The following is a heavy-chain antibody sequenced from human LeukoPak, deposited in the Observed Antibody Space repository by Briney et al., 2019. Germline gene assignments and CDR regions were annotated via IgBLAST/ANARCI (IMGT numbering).Heavy chain of an antibody. J-gene: IGHJ4*02. CDR3: ARDQRAIALAGVFDS. Sequence: SQTLSLTCAISGDSVSSHSAAWNWHRQSPSRGLESLGRTYYRSKWYNDYAVSLKSRMIINPDTSKNQFSLQLNSVTPDDTAVYYCARDQRAIALAGVFDSWGRGILVTVSS. CDR1: GDSVSSHSAA. D-gene: IGHD6-19*01. V-gene: IGHV6-1*01. CDR2: TYYRSKWYN.